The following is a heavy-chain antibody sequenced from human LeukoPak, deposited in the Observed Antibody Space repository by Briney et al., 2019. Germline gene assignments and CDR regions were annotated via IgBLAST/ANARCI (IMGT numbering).Heavy chain of an antibody. CDR2: ITGDASVT. CDR1: GFTFKFYA. V-gene: IGHV3-23*01. J-gene: IGHJ3*02. CDR3: AKAYSSSLYGDAFHI. Sequence: GGSLRLSCAGSGFTFKFYAMTWVRQVPGKGLEWVSGITGDASVTYDADSVKGRFNISRDNAKNTLYLQLNSLRVEDTAVYYCAKAYSSSLYGDAFHIWSQGTKVTVSP. D-gene: IGHD6-13*01.